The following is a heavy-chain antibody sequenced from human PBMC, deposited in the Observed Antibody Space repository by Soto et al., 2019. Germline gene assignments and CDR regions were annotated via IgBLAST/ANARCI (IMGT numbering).Heavy chain of an antibody. CDR3: ARDNHDYGDHGYFQH. D-gene: IGHD4-17*01. Sequence: QVQLVQSGAEVKKPGSSVKVSCKASGGTFSSYAISWVRQAPGQGLEWMGGIIPIFGTANYAQKFQGRVTITADESTSTVYMELSSLRSEDTAVYYCARDNHDYGDHGYFQHWGQGTLVTVSS. J-gene: IGHJ1*01. V-gene: IGHV1-69*01. CDR2: IIPIFGTA. CDR1: GGTFSSYA.